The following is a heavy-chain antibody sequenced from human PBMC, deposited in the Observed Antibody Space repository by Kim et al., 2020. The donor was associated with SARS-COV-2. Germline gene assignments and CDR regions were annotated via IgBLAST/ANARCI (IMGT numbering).Heavy chain of an antibody. CDR3: ARHEVWNDENWFDP. CDR2: IYYSGST. D-gene: IGHD1-1*01. J-gene: IGHJ5*02. Sequence: SETLSLTCTVSGGSISSSSYYWGWIRQPPGKGLEWIGSIYYSGSTYYNPSLKSRVTISVDTSKNQFSLKLSSVTAADTAVYYCARHEVWNDENWFDPWGQGTLVTVSS. V-gene: IGHV4-39*01. CDR1: GGSISSSSYY.